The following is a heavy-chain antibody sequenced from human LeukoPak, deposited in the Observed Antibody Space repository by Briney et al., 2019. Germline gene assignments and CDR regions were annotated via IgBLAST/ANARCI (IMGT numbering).Heavy chain of an antibody. CDR3: ARDLSGYSSSWWSHAFDI. Sequence: GGSLRLSCAASGFTFSSYSMNWVRQAPGRGLEWVSSISSSSSYIYYADSVKGRFTISRDNAKNSLYLQMNSLRAEDTAVYYCARDLSGYSSSWWSHAFDIWGQGTMVTVSS. J-gene: IGHJ3*02. CDR1: GFTFSSYS. CDR2: ISSSSSYI. D-gene: IGHD6-13*01. V-gene: IGHV3-21*01.